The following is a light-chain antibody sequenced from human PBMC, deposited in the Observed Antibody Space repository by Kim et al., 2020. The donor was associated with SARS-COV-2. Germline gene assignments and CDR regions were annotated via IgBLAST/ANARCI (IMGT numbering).Light chain of an antibody. CDR2: DAS. J-gene: IGKJ5*01. V-gene: IGKV3-11*01. CDR1: QSVSRY. Sequence: EIVLTQSPATLSLSPGERATLSCRASQSVSRYLAWYQQKPGQAPRLLIYDASSRATGIPARFSGSGSGTDFTLTISSLEPEDFAVYYCQQRRNWITFGQGTRLEIK. CDR3: QQRRNWIT.